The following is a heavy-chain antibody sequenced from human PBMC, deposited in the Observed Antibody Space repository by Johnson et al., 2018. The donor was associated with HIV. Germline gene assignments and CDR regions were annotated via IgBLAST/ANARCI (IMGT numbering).Heavy chain of an antibody. V-gene: IGHV3-30*02. Sequence: QVQLVESGGGVVQPGRSLRLSCVASGFTFSSFGMHWVRQAPGKGLEWVAFIRYDGSNKYYADSVKGRFTISRDNSENTMYLQMNSLRAEDTAVYYCAKAPSWEPFPFDIWGQGTMVTVSS. J-gene: IGHJ3*02. D-gene: IGHD1-26*01. CDR1: GFTFSSFG. CDR3: AKAPSWEPFPFDI. CDR2: IRYDGSNK.